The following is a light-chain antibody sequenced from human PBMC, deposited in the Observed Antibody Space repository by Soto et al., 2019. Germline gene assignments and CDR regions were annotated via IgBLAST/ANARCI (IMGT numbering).Light chain of an antibody. V-gene: IGKV4-1*01. CDR2: WAS. Sequence: DIVLTYSPVSLAVSLGERATISCESSQSVLSTSNYRNYISWYQQKPGQPPRLLIYWASIRESGVPDRFSGSGSGTYFTLTISSLQAEDVAVYYCQQFYAIPWTFGQGTMVDI. CDR1: QSVLSTSNYRNY. J-gene: IGKJ1*01. CDR3: QQFYAIPWT.